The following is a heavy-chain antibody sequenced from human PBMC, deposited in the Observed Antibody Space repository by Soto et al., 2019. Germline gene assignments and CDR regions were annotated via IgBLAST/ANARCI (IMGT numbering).Heavy chain of an antibody. J-gene: IGHJ6*02. Sequence: SETLSLTCAVYGGSFSGYYWSWIRQPPGKGLEWIGEINHSGSTNYNPSLKSRVTISVDTSKNQFSLKLSSVTAADTAVYYCARGPGNIVVVPAAMPDYYYGMDVWGQGTTVTVSS. D-gene: IGHD2-2*01. CDR3: ARGPGNIVVVPAAMPDYYYGMDV. V-gene: IGHV4-34*01. CDR1: GGSFSGYY. CDR2: INHSGST.